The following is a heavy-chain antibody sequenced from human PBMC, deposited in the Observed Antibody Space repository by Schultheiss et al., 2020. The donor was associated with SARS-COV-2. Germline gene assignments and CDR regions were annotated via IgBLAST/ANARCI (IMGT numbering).Heavy chain of an antibody. CDR3: ARGHLRYCSSTSCYYKADNWFDP. D-gene: IGHD2-2*01. J-gene: IGHJ5*02. Sequence: SETLSLTCTVSGGSISSSSYYWGWIRQPPGKGLEWIGYIYYSGSTYYNPSLKSRVTISVDTSKNQFSLKLSSVTAADTAVYYCARGHLRYCSSTSCYYKADNWFDPWGQGTLVTVSS. CDR2: IYYSGST. V-gene: IGHV4-31*03. CDR1: GGSISSSSYY.